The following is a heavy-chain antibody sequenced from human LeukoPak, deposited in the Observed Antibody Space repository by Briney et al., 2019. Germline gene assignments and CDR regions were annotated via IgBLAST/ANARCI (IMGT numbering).Heavy chain of an antibody. D-gene: IGHD3-16*01. J-gene: IGHJ4*02. CDR3: ARGGGLFEY. Sequence: PSETLSLTRTVSGGSISSYYWSWIRQPPGKGLEWIGYIYHSGTTNYNPSLKSRVTISIDTSKNQFSLKLSSVTAADTAVYYCARGGGLFEYWGQGTLVTVSS. CDR1: GGSISSYY. V-gene: IGHV4-59*08. CDR2: IYHSGTT.